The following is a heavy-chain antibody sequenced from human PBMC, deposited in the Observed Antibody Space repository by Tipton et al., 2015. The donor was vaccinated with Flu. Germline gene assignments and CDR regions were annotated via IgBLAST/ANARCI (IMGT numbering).Heavy chain of an antibody. J-gene: IGHJ5*02. CDR1: GYSIRSSYY. CDR3: ARGGYDFGPHAWFDP. D-gene: IGHD2/OR15-2a*01. Sequence: TLSLTCSVSGYSIRSSYYWGWARRPPREGLEWIGTIYHSGTTYYNPSLKSRLTISVNTSKHQFSLKVTSVTAADTAVYYCARGGYDFGPHAWFDPWGQGRLVTVSS. V-gene: IGHV4-38-2*02. CDR2: IYHSGTT.